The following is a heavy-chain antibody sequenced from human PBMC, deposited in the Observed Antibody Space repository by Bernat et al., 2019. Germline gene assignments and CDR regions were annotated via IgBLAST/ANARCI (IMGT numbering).Heavy chain of an antibody. CDR3: AKDFYCSSTSCYVGAFDI. V-gene: IGHV3-23*04. J-gene: IGHJ3*02. Sequence: EVQLVESGGGLVQPGGSLRLACAASGFTFSSYAMSWVRQAPGKGLEWVSAISGSGGSTYYADSVKGRFTISRDNSKNTLYLKMNSLRAEDTAVYYCAKDFYCSSTSCYVGAFDIWGQGTMVTVSS. D-gene: IGHD2-2*01. CDR1: GFTFSSYA. CDR2: ISGSGGST.